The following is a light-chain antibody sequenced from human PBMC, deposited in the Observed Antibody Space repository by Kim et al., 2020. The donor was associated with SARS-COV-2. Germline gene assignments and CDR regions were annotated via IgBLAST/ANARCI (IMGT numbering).Light chain of an antibody. CDR3: QTWDINTGV. V-gene: IGLV3-1*01. CDR2: QDD. J-gene: IGLJ2*01. Sequence: SYELTQPPSLSVSPGQTATITCSGDNLGNRYISWYQQRAGQSPVLVISQDDRRPSGIPERFSGSNSGNTATLTISGTQAVDEADYYCQTWDINTGVFGEG. CDR1: NLGNRY.